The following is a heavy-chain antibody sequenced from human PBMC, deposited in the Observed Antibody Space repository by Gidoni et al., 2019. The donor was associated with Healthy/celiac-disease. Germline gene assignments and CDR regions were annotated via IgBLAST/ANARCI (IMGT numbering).Heavy chain of an antibody. CDR1: CYTFTSYG. V-gene: IGHV1-18*01. CDR3: ASSVVVPAAIAHYYYYGMDV. Sequence: QVQLVPSGAEVKKPGASVKVSCKASCYTFTSYGFLWVRQAPGQGLEWMGWISAYNGNTNYAQKLQGRVTMTTDTSTSTAYMELRSLRSDDTAVYYCASSVVVPAAIAHYYYYGMDVWGQGTTVTVSS. CDR2: ISAYNGNT. D-gene: IGHD2-2*01. J-gene: IGHJ6*02.